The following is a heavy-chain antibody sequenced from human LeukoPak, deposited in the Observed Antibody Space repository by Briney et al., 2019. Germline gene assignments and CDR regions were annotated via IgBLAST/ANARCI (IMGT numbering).Heavy chain of an antibody. D-gene: IGHD1-26*01. Sequence: PSETLSLTCAVSGGSVTNNNWWSWVRQPLGKGLEWIGEIFHSGSTNYNPSLKSRVTMSVDKSKNQFSLRLSSVTAADTAVYYCARVGPTDFWGQGTLVTVSS. J-gene: IGHJ4*02. CDR2: IFHSGST. V-gene: IGHV4-4*02. CDR1: GGSVTNNNW. CDR3: ARVGPTDF.